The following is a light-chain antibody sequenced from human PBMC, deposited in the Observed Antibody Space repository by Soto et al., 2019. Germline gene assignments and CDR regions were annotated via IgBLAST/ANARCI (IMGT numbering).Light chain of an antibody. CDR2: GAF. Sequence: ENGLTQSPATLSVSPGQIAPPSCRTSHIIGTNLAWYQQKPGQAPRLLFYGAFIRAPGVPVRFRGTGSGSEFTLTISSLQSEDGALYYCKQYDRWPYTFGQGTNLEIK. CDR1: HIIGTN. J-gene: IGKJ2*01. CDR3: KQYDRWPYT. V-gene: IGKV3-15*01.